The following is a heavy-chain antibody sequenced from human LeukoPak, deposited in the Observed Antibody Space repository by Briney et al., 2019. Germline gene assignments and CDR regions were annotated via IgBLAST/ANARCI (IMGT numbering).Heavy chain of an antibody. D-gene: IGHD3-10*01. J-gene: IGHJ4*02. Sequence: PSETLSLTCTVSSGSISSYYWSWTRQPPGKGLEWIGYIYYSGSTNYNASLKSRVTISVDTSKNQFSLKLSSVTAADTAVYYCARVSPIYGSSDYWGQGTLVTVSS. V-gene: IGHV4-59*01. CDR3: ARVSPIYGSSDY. CDR2: IYYSGST. CDR1: SGSISSYY.